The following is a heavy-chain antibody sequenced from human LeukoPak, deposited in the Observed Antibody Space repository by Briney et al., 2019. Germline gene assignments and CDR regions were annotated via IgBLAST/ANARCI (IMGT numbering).Heavy chain of an antibody. CDR1: GFTFSDYY. Sequence: GGSLRLSCAASGFTFSDYYMSWIRQAPGKGLEWVSYISSSGSTIYYADSVKGRFTISRDNAKNSLYLQMNSLRAEDTAVYYCAGLVGALKYYYYYMDVWAKGPRSPSP. D-gene: IGHD1-26*01. V-gene: IGHV3-11*04. J-gene: IGHJ6*03. CDR3: AGLVGALKYYYYYMDV. CDR2: ISSSGSTI.